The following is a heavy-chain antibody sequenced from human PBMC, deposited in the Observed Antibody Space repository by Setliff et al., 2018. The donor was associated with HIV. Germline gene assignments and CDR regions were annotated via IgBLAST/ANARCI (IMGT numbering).Heavy chain of an antibody. CDR2: ISSKRTSI. CDR3: AKPLTQWGVSPYHYAVDV. CDR1: GFTFGDFC. J-gene: IGHJ6*02. D-gene: IGHD1-26*01. Sequence: GWSLRLSCETSGFTFGDFCMNWVRQAPGKGLEWISYISSKRTSIYYADSVKGRFTISRDNDRNSLYLQMNGLRAEDTAVYYCAKPLTQWGVSPYHYAVDVWGQGTTVTAP. V-gene: IGHV3-48*01.